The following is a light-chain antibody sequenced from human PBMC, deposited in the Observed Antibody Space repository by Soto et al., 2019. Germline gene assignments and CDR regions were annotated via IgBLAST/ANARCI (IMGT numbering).Light chain of an antibody. V-gene: IGKV1-39*01. CDR3: QQTYSLPRT. J-gene: IGKJ1*01. CDR1: QTVSKF. CDR2: SAS. Sequence: DVQMTQSPSSLSASVGDRVTIACRASQTVSKFVNWYQQKPGKVPDLLIYSASTLYSVVPSRFSGSGSGTEFTLTISNLQPEDFATYYCQQTYSLPRTFAQGTKVE.